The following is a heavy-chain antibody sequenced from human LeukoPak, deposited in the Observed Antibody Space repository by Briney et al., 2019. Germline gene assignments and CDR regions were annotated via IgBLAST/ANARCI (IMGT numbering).Heavy chain of an antibody. Sequence: GRSLRLSCAASGFTFSSYAMHWVRQAPGKGLEWVAVISYDGSNKYYADSVKGRFTISRDNSKDTLYLQMNSLRAEDTAVYYCARDRDTQGGNLDYWGQGTLVTVSS. CDR1: GFTFSSYA. D-gene: IGHD4-23*01. CDR2: ISYDGSNK. CDR3: ARDRDTQGGNLDY. V-gene: IGHV3-30-3*01. J-gene: IGHJ4*02.